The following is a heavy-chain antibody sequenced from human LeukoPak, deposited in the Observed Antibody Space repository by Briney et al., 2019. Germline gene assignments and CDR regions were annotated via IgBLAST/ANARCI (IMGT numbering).Heavy chain of an antibody. D-gene: IGHD3-3*01. V-gene: IGHV1-2*02. CDR3: ARETLEVRYDFWGGDNWFDP. CDR1: GYTFTGYY. J-gene: IGHJ5*02. CDR2: INPNSGGT. Sequence: EASVKVSCKASGYTFTGYYMHWVRQAPGQGLEWMGWINPNSGGTNYAQKFQGRVTMTRDTSISTAYMELSRLRSDDTAVYYCARETLEVRYDFWGGDNWFDPWGQGTLVTVSS.